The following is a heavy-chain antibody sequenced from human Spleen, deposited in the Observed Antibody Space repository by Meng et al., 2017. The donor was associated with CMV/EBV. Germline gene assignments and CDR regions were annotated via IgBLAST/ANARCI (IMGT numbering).Heavy chain of an antibody. CDR3: ARSSHTGNPYYFDY. Sequence: VQLVQPGAEVKKPGASVKVSCRASGYIFTAYYMHWVRQAPGQGLEWMGRISIYNGNTNYAQKLQGRVTMTTDTSASTAYMELRSLRSDDTAVYYCARSSHTGNPYYFDYWGQGTLVTVSS. CDR2: ISIYNGNT. J-gene: IGHJ4*02. D-gene: IGHD1-14*01. V-gene: IGHV1-18*01. CDR1: GYIFTAYY.